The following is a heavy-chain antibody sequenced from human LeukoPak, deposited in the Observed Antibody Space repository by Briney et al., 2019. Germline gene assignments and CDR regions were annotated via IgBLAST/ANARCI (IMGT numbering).Heavy chain of an antibody. V-gene: IGHV3-7*03. D-gene: IGHD3-16*01. CDR3: ARGGGLDV. J-gene: IGHJ6*02. CDR2: IKRDGSEK. CDR1: GFTFSSYW. Sequence: GGSLRLSCAASGFTFSSYWMTWVRQAPGKGLEWVANIKRDGSEKHYVDSVKGRFTISRDNAKNSMFLQMSNLRAEDTAVYFCARGGGLDVWGQGATVTVSS.